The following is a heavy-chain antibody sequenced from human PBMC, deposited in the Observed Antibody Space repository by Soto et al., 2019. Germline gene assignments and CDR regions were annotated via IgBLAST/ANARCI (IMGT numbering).Heavy chain of an antibody. Sequence: PSELLSLTCSVSGGSISSGGYYCSWIRQHPGKGLEWIGYIYYSGSTYYNPSLKSRVTISVDTSKNQFSLKLSSVTAADTAVYYCARGRRDGSGSGYYYYGMDVWGQGTTVTVSS. CDR3: ARGRRDGSGSGYYYYGMDV. J-gene: IGHJ6*02. V-gene: IGHV4-31*03. CDR2: IYYSGST. D-gene: IGHD3-10*01. CDR1: GGSISSGGYY.